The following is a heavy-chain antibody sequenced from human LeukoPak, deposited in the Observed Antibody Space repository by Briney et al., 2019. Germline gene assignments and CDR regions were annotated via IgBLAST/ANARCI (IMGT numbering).Heavy chain of an antibody. CDR3: ARERRNNNWFDP. D-gene: IGHD2-15*01. J-gene: IGHJ5*02. V-gene: IGHV1-69*04. CDR1: GGTFSSYA. Sequence: ASVKVSCKASGGTFSSYAISWVRQAPGQGLEWMGRIIPILGIANYAQKFQGRVTITADKSTSTAYMELSSLRSEDTAVYYCARERRNNNWFDPWGQGTLVTVSS. CDR2: IIPILGIA.